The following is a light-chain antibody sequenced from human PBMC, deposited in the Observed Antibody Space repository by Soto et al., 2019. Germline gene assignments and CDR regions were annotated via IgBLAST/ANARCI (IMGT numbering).Light chain of an antibody. J-gene: IGLJ1*01. Sequence: QSALTQPTSVSGSPEQSITISCTGNHNDIGTYDYVSWYQQHPGRAPRLLIHGVTTRPSGISGRFSASKSGLTASLTISGLQPEDEADYYCSSFTSNRIYVFGPGTKVTVL. CDR3: SSFTSNRIYV. CDR1: HNDIGTYDY. CDR2: GVT. V-gene: IGLV2-14*03.